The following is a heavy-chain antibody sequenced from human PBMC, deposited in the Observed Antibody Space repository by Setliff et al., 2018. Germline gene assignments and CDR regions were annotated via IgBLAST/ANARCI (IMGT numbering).Heavy chain of an antibody. Sequence: GSLRLSCAASGFTFSNYGMNWVRQAPGKGLEWVSSLSGSGGSTFYADSVQGRFTISRDNSKKTLYLQMNSLRAEDTAVYYCVKDVVGYSSTWPKRDYFDYWGQGTLVTVSS. CDR1: GFTFSNYG. J-gene: IGHJ4*02. CDR3: VKDVVGYSSTWPKRDYFDY. CDR2: LSGSGGST. D-gene: IGHD6-13*01. V-gene: IGHV3-23*01.